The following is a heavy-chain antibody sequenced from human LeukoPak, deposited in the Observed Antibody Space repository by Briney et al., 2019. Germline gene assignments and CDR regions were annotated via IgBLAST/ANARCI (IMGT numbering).Heavy chain of an antibody. V-gene: IGHV4-61*02. CDR3: ARDIYSYADYYYMDV. J-gene: IGHJ6*03. Sequence: PSETLSLTCTVSGGSISSGSYYWSWIRQPAGKGLEWIGRIYTSGSTNYNPSLESRVTISVDTSKNQFSLKLSSVTAADTAVYYCARDIYSYADYYYMDVWGKGTTVTISS. D-gene: IGHD5-18*01. CDR1: GGSISSGSYY. CDR2: IYTSGST.